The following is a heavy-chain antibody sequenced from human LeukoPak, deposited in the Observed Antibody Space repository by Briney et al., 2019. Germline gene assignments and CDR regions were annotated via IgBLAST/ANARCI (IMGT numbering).Heavy chain of an antibody. CDR1: GFTFSSYA. CDR2: ISYDGSNK. J-gene: IGHJ6*03. Sequence: PGGSLRLSCAASGFTFSSYAMHWVRQAPGKGLEWVAVISYDGSNKYYADSVKGRFTISRDNAKNSLYLQMNSLRVEDTAVYYCATCPVSRDSSDYYIYYYYMDVWGKGTTVTVSS. CDR3: ATCPVSRDSSDYYIYYYYMDV. V-gene: IGHV3-30*04. D-gene: IGHD3-22*01.